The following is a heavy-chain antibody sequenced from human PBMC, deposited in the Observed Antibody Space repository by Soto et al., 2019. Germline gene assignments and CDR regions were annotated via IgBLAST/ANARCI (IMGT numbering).Heavy chain of an antibody. CDR2: ISAYNGNT. D-gene: IGHD2-8*01. CDR1: GYTFTSYG. J-gene: IGHJ5*02. V-gene: IGHV1-18*01. Sequence: ASVNVSCKASGYTFTSYGISWVRQAPGQGLEWMGWISAYNGNTNYAQKLQGRVTMTTDTSTSTAYMELRSLRSDDTAVYYCARDFQGYCTNGVCSTFDPWGQGTLVTVSS. CDR3: ARDFQGYCTNGVCSTFDP.